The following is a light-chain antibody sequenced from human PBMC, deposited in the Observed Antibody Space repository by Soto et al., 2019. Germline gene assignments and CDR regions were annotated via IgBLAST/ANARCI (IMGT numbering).Light chain of an antibody. CDR3: QQYNSYSFT. Sequence: DIQMTQSPSTLSASVGDRVTITCRASQSISSWLAWYQQEPGKAPKLLIYKASSLESGVPSRFSGSGYGTEFSVTISSLQPDDFATYYCQQYNSYSFTFGQGTKLEIK. CDR1: QSISSW. V-gene: IGKV1-5*03. J-gene: IGKJ2*01. CDR2: KAS.